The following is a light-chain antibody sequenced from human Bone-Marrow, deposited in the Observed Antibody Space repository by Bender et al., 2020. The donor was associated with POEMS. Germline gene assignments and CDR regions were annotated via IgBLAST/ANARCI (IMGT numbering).Light chain of an antibody. J-gene: IGLJ2*01. Sequence: QSVLTQPPSVSEAPRQRVTISCSGSSSNIGNNAVNWYKQVPGKAPELLIYYDDLLSSGVSDRFSGSKSGTSASLASSGLQSEDEAHSYCAALDDSLNGVVFGGGTKLTVL. CDR1: SSNIGNNA. CDR2: YDD. V-gene: IGLV1-36*01. CDR3: AALDDSLNGVV.